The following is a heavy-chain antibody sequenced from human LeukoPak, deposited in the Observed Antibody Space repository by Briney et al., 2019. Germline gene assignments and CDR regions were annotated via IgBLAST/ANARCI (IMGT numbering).Heavy chain of an antibody. CDR2: ISDSGSAI. CDR1: GFTFSTSE. CDR3: GRLVGWDSDF. D-gene: IGHD2-15*01. Sequence: GGSLRLSCAVSGFTFSTSEMNWVRQAPGKGLEWVSYISDSGSAIYYADSVKGRLTISRDNAKNSLYLQMNSLRAEDTAVYYCGRLVGWDSDFWGQGTLVTVSS. J-gene: IGHJ4*02. V-gene: IGHV3-48*03.